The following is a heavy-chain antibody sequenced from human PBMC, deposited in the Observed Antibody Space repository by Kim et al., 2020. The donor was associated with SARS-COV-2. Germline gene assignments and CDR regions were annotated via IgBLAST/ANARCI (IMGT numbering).Heavy chain of an antibody. V-gene: IGHV3-30*18. D-gene: IGHD6-19*01. CDR1: AFSLRTFG. CDR3: SKDVYSSGWYNYFDF. J-gene: IGHJ5*01. CDR2: ISHDGSEK. Sequence: GGSLRLSCTASAFSLRTFGVHWVRQAAGKGLEWVAMISHDGSEKFYTDSVKGRFTLSRDDYQNTVHLEMNSLRAEDTALYYCSKDVYSSGWYNYFDFWG.